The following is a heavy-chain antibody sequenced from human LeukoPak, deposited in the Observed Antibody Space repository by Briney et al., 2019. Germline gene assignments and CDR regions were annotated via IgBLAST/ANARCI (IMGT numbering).Heavy chain of an antibody. CDR1: GYTFTGYY. D-gene: IGHD3-10*01. Sequence: ASVKVSCKASGYTFTGYYMHCVRHTPGQGLEWMGWINPNSVGTNYAQKFQGRVTMTRDTSISTAYMELSRLRSDDTAVYYCARSLWFGELCWFDPCGQGTLVTVSS. CDR3: ARSLWFGELCWFDP. CDR2: INPNSVGT. J-gene: IGHJ5*02. V-gene: IGHV1-2*02.